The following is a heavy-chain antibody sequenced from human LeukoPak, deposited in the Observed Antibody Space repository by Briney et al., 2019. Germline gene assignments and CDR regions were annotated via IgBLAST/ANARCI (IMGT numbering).Heavy chain of an antibody. V-gene: IGHV4-30-2*01. J-gene: IGHJ3*02. D-gene: IGHD6-25*01. Sequence: PSETLSLTCTVSGGSISSGGNYWGWIRQPPGRGLEWIVYIYHSGSTYYNPSLKSRVTISVDRSKNQFSLRLSSVTAADPAVYSCARAGGCSSASPACDIWGQGTMVTVSS. CDR2: IYHSGST. CDR3: ARAGGCSSASPACDI. CDR1: GGSISSGGNY.